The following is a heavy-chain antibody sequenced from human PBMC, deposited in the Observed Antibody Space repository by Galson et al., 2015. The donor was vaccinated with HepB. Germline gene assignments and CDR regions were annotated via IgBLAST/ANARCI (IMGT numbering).Heavy chain of an antibody. CDR1: GFTFDDYA. Sequence: SLRLSCAASGFTFDDYAMHWVRQAPGKGLEWVSGISWNSGSIGYADPVKGRFTISRDNAKNSLYLQMNSLRAEDTALYYCAKERGYSYGYRLDYYGMDVWGQGTTVTVSS. J-gene: IGHJ6*02. D-gene: IGHD5-18*01. V-gene: IGHV3-9*01. CDR3: AKERGYSYGYRLDYYGMDV. CDR2: ISWNSGSI.